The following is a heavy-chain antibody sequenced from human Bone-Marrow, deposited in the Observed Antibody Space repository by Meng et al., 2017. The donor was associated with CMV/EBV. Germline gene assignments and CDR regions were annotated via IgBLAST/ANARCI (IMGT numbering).Heavy chain of an antibody. D-gene: IGHD1-26*01. V-gene: IGHV3-30-3*01. CDR3: ARGSREVGAMLGYYYYGMDV. CDR1: GFTFSSYA. Sequence: GESLKISCAASGFTFSSYAMHWVRQAPGKGLEWVAVISYDGSNKYYADSVKGRFTISRDNSKNTLYLQMNSLRAEDTAVYYCARGSREVGAMLGYYYYGMDVWGQGTTVTVSS. J-gene: IGHJ6*02. CDR2: ISYDGSNK.